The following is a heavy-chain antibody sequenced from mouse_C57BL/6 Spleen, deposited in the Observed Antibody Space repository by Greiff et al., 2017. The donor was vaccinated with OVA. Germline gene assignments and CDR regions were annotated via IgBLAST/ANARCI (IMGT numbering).Heavy chain of an antibody. J-gene: IGHJ4*01. CDR3: ARDYDYDLGAMDY. D-gene: IGHD2-4*01. CDR2: ISSGSSTI. CDR1: GFTFSDYG. V-gene: IGHV5-17*01. Sequence: EVHLVESGGGLVKPGGSLKLSCAASGFTFSDYGMHLVRQAPEKGLEWVAYISSGSSTIYYADTVKGRFTISRDNAKNTLFLQMTSLRSEDTAMYYCARDYDYDLGAMDYWGQGTSVTVSS.